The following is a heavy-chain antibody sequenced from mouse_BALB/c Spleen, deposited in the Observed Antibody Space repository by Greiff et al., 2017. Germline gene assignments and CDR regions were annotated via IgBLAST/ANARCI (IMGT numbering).Heavy chain of an antibody. Sequence: EVQLQQSGPELVKPGASVKISCKASGYTFTDYNMHWVKQSHGKSLEWIGYIYPYNGGTGYNQKFKSKATLTVDNSSSTAYMELRSLTSEDSAVYYCASGMPFAYWGQGTLVTVSA. CDR1: GYTFTDYN. CDR2: IYPYNGGT. J-gene: IGHJ3*01. D-gene: IGHD4-1*01. CDR3: ASGMPFAY. V-gene: IGHV1S29*02.